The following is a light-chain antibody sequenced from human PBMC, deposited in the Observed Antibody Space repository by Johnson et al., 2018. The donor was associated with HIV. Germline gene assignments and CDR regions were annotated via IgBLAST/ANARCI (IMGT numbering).Light chain of an antibody. CDR2: ESN. CDR3: GTWDSSLSAGI. V-gene: IGLV1-51*02. J-gene: IGLJ1*01. Sequence: QSALTQPPSVSAAPGQKVTISCSGSSSNIGNNYVSWYQQLPGTAPKLLIYESNQRPSGIPDRFSGSKSGPSATLGITGLQTGDEADYYCGTWDSSLSAGIFGTGTKVTVL. CDR1: SSNIGNNY.